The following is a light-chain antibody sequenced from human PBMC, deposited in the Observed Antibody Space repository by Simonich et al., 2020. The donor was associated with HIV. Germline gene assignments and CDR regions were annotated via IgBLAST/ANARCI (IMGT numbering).Light chain of an antibody. V-gene: IGKV1-NL1*01. CDR2: AAS. J-gene: IGKJ4*01. Sequence: DIQMTQSPSSLSASGGDRVNRTCRASQGISNWVAWYQQKPEKAPQPRLYAASRLESGVPSRVSGSGAGTDYTLTISSLQPEDFATYYCQQYYSTPLTFGGGTKVEI. CDR1: QGISNW. CDR3: QQYYSTPLT.